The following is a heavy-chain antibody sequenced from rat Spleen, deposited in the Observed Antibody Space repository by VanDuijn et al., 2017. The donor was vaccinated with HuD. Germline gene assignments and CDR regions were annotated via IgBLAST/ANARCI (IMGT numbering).Heavy chain of an antibody. CDR1: GFTFSSYW. J-gene: IGHJ2*01. Sequence: EVQLVETGGGLVQPGRSLKLSCVASGFTFSSYWMYWIRQAPGKGLEWVSSINPDGGSTYYPDSVKGRFTMSRDNAENTVHLQMNSLRSEDTATYYCVKDPLQSGDYWGQGVMVTVSS. V-gene: IGHV5-58*01. CDR3: VKDPLQSGDY. D-gene: IGHD1-1*01. CDR2: INPDGGST.